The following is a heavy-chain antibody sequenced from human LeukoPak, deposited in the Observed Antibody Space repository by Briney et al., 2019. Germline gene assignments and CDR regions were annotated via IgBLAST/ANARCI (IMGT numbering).Heavy chain of an antibody. CDR2: ISSSSSYI. CDR1: GFTFSSYS. Sequence: GGSLRLSCAASGFTFSSYSMNWVRQAPGKGLEWVSSISSSSSYIYYADSVKGRFTISRDNAKNSLYLQMNSLRAEDTAVYYCARESNYCSSTSCYTSVPDPIDYWGQGTLVTVSS. J-gene: IGHJ4*02. V-gene: IGHV3-21*01. CDR3: ARESNYCSSTSCYTSVPDPIDY. D-gene: IGHD2-2*02.